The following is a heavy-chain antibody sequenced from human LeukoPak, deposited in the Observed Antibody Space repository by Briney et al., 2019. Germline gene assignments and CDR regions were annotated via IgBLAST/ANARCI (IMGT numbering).Heavy chain of an antibody. V-gene: IGHV4-59*01. CDR1: GGSISSYY. CDR2: IYYSGST. D-gene: IGHD5-18*01. J-gene: IGHJ4*02. Sequence: SETLSLTCTVSGGSISSYYWSWIRQPPGKGLEWIGYIYYSGSTNYNPSLKSRVTISVDTSKNQFSLKLSSVTAADTAVYYCARVRGYSYGLYYFDYWGQGTLVTVSS. CDR3: ARVRGYSYGLYYFDY.